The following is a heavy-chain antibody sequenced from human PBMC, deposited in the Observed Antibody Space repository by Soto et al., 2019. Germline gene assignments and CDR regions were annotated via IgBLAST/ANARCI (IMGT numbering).Heavy chain of an antibody. CDR3: AKDGIAVAGTGYYYYGMDV. J-gene: IGHJ6*02. CDR1: GFTFSSYG. Sequence: GGSLRLSCAASGFTFSSYGMHWVRQAPGKGLEWVAVISYDGSNKYYADSVKGRFTISRDNSKNTLYLQMNSLRAEDTAVYYCAKDGIAVAGTGYYYYGMDVWGQGTTVTVS. CDR2: ISYDGSNK. V-gene: IGHV3-30*18. D-gene: IGHD6-19*01.